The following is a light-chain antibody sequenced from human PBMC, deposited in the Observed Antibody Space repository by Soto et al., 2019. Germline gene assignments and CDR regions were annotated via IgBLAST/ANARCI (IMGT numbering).Light chain of an antibody. Sequence: DIQMTQSPSSLSASVGDRVTITCRASQSISSHLHWYQQKPGKAPDLLIYAASSLQSGVPSRFSGSGSGTDFTLTIGSLQPEDSATYFCQQGYSTPSTFGGGTKVEIK. J-gene: IGKJ4*01. V-gene: IGKV1-39*01. CDR2: AAS. CDR1: QSISSH. CDR3: QQGYSTPST.